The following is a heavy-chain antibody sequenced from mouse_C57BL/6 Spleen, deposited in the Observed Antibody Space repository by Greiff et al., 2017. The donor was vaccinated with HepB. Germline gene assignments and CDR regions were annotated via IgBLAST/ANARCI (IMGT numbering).Heavy chain of an antibody. CDR2: IRNKASNYAT. D-gene: IGHD1-1*01. Sequence: ESGGGLVQPGGSMKLSCAASGFTFSAYRMDWVHHSTETGLVLVAEIRNKASNYATYYVESVNGRFTISRDDYKSSVYLKMNSLRAEDTGIYYCMGTVVARGDAMDDRGQGTADGVSS. V-gene: IGHV6-5*01. CDR1: GFTFSAYR. CDR3: MGTVVARGDAMDD. J-gene: IGHJ4*01.